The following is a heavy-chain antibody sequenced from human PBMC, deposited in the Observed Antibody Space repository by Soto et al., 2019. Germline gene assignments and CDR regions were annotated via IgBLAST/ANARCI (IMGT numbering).Heavy chain of an antibody. J-gene: IGHJ4*02. CDR3: ARARATIAAAAIFDC. Sequence: QVQLQESGPGLVKPSGTLSLTCAVSGGSISTSNWWSWVRQPPGKGLEWIGEVYRTGSTTYNPSLESRLTISVDKSKNQFSLKLTSVTAADTAVYYGARARATIAAAAIFDCWGQGTLVTVSS. CDR2: VYRTGST. D-gene: IGHD6-13*01. V-gene: IGHV4-4*02. CDR1: GGSISTSNW.